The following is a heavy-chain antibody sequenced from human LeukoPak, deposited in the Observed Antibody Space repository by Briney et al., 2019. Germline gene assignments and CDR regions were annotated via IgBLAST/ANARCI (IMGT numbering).Heavy chain of an antibody. CDR3: AKDCCNFDYYDSSGYLHY. J-gene: IGHJ4*02. Sequence: GGSLRLSCAASGFTFSSYAMHWVRQAPGKGLEWVAVISYDGSNKYYADSVKGRFTISRDNSKNTLYLQMNSLRAEDTAVYYCAKDCCNFDYYDSSGYLHYWGQGTLVTVSS. V-gene: IGHV3-30-3*01. CDR1: GFTFSSYA. CDR2: ISYDGSNK. D-gene: IGHD3-22*01.